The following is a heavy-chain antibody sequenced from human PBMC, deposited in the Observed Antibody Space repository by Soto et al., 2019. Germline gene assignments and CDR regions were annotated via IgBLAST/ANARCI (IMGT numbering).Heavy chain of an antibody. J-gene: IGHJ6*02. D-gene: IGHD5-12*01. CDR1: AGSIRRLRYY. CDR3: ARLLRHNCYGMDV. V-gene: IGHV4-39*01. Sequence: SETLSAPSAASAGSIRRLRYYRGWIRQPPGKGLEWIGSIYYSGNTYYNPSLMSRVTISVDTSKTQFSLKLSSVTAADTAVYYCARLLRHNCYGMDVWGQGTTVT. CDR2: IYYSGNT.